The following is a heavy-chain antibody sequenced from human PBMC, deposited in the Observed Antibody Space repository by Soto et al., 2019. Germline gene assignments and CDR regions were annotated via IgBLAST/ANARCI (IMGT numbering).Heavy chain of an antibody. J-gene: IGHJ4*02. D-gene: IGHD4-17*01. CDR3: ARPTPYGDYFDY. CDR2: ITAYNGNT. Sequence: VKVSCKASGFPFTSYGISWVRQAPGQRLEVKEKITAYNGNTSYAQKVQGRVTMTPDTSTSTAYMELRSLRSDDTAVYYCARPTPYGDYFDYWGQGTLVTVSS. CDR1: GFPFTSYG. V-gene: IGHV1-18*01.